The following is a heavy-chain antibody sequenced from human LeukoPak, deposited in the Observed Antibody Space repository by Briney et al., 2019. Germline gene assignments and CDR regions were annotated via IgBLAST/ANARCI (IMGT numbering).Heavy chain of an antibody. J-gene: IGHJ3*02. Sequence: GGSLRLSCAASGFTFSSYTKNWVRQAPGKGLEWVSSITNDHNHIYYADSVKGRFTISRDNAKNSLYLQMNSLRAEDTAVYYCANELVRDAFHIWGQGTMVTVSS. CDR3: ANELVRDAFHI. CDR1: GFTFSSYT. D-gene: IGHD6-6*01. CDR2: ITNDHNHI. V-gene: IGHV3-21*01.